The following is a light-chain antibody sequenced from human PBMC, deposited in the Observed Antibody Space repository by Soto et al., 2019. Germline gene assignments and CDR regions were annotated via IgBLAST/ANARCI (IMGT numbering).Light chain of an antibody. CDR2: SNN. CDR3: PAGEDSLNGAV. V-gene: IGLV1-44*01. CDR1: SSNIGSNT. J-gene: IGLJ2*01. Sequence: QSVLTQPPSASGTAGQRVTISCSGSSSNIGSNTVNWYQQLPVTAPKLLINSNNQRPSGVPDRISGSKSGTSASLAISGLQSEDEADYYCPAGEDSLNGAVFGGGTKLTVL.